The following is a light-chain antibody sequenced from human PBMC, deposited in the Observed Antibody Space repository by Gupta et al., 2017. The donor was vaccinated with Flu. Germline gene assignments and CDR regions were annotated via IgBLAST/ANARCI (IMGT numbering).Light chain of an antibody. J-gene: IGKJ5*01. CDR1: QDISNY. Sequence: DIQMTQSPSSLSASVGDRVTITCPASQDISNYLNWYQQKPGKAPKLLIYDASNLETVVPSRFSGSGSGTDFTFTISSLQPEDIATYYCQQYDNLPITFGQGTRLEIK. CDR3: QQYDNLPIT. CDR2: DAS. V-gene: IGKV1-33*01.